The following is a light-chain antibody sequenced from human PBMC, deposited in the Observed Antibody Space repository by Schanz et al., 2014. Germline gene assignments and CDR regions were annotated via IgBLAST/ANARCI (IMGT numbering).Light chain of an antibody. Sequence: QSALTQPASVSGSPGQSITISCTGTSNDIGGSSFVSWLQQHPGKAPKLMIYDVSNRPSGVSNRFSGSKSGNTASLTISGLQAEDEADYYCAAWDDSVNGQLFGGGTKLTV. V-gene: IGLV2-14*03. CDR2: DVS. CDR1: SNDIGGSSF. CDR3: AAWDDSVNGQL. J-gene: IGLJ3*02.